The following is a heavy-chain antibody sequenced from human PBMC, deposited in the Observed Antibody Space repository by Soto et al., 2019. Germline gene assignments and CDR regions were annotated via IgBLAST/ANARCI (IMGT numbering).Heavy chain of an antibody. CDR3: VRELGLTAGPDDKYYYYALDV. Sequence: GTLSLTCEVSGVSVSNRTHYGTWIRQPPGKGLEWIGFLYYGGTNYNPSLKSRLTIALDTSKNQISLNLSSVTAADTAVYYCVRELGLTAGPDDKYYYYALDVWGQGTTVTVSS. J-gene: IGHJ6*02. CDR2: LYYGGT. V-gene: IGHV4-61*01. D-gene: IGHD3-22*01. CDR1: GVSVSNRTHY.